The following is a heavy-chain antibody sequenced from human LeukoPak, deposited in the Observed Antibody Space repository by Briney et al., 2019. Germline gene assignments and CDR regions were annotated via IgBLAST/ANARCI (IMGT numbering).Heavy chain of an antibody. D-gene: IGHD1-26*01. V-gene: IGHV4-34*01. CDR3: ARGRPSYSGSYYRFYFQH. CDR1: GGSFSGYY. J-gene: IGHJ1*01. Sequence: SETLSLTCVVSGGSFSGYYWSWTRQPPGKGLEWIGEINHGGRTNYSPSLKSRVTISVDTSKNQFSLNLSSVTAADTAVYYCARGRPSYSGSYYRFYFQHWGQGTLVTVSS. CDR2: INHGGRT.